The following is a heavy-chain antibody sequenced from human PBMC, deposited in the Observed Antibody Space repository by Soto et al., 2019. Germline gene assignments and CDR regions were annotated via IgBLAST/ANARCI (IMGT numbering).Heavy chain of an antibody. J-gene: IGHJ4*02. Sequence: QVQLVQSGAEVKKPGSSVKVSCKASGGTFSSYTISRVRQAPGQGLEWMGRIIPILGIANYAQKFQGRVTITADKSTSTAYMELSSLRSEDTAVYYCAREESTTVITPYFDYWGQGTLVTVSS. D-gene: IGHD4-17*01. CDR1: GGTFSSYT. CDR2: IIPILGIA. V-gene: IGHV1-69*08. CDR3: AREESTTVITPYFDY.